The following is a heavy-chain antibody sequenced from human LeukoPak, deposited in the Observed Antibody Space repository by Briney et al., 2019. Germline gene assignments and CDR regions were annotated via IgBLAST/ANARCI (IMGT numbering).Heavy chain of an antibody. CDR2: ISYDGSNK. V-gene: IGHV3-30*18. D-gene: IGHD6-6*01. CDR1: GFTFSSYG. CDR3: AKGGQQLED. J-gene: IGHJ4*02. Sequence: PGGSLRLSCAASGFTFSSYGMHWVRQAPGKGLEWVAVISYDGSNKYYADSVKGRFTISRDNSKNTLYLQMNSLRAEDTAVYYCAKGGQQLEDWGQGTLVTVSS.